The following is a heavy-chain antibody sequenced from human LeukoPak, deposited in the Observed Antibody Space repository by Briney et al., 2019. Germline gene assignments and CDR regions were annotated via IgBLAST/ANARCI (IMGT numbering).Heavy chain of an antibody. CDR2: MNPNSGNT. D-gene: IGHD3-3*01. Sequence: ASVTVSCKASGYTFTSYDINWVRQATGQGLEWMGWMNPNSGNTGYAQKFQGRVTMTRNTSISTAYMELSSLRSEDTAVYYCARGVELEWVFDYWGQGTLVTVSS. CDR3: ARGVELEWVFDY. J-gene: IGHJ4*02. V-gene: IGHV1-8*01. CDR1: GYTFTSYD.